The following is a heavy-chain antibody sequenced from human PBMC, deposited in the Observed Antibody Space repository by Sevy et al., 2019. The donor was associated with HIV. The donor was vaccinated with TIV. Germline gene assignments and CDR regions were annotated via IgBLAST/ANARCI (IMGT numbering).Heavy chain of an antibody. D-gene: IGHD3-22*01. J-gene: IGHJ3*02. CDR1: GFSLTTSGLG. CDR2: IYWSDDR. Sequence: SGPTLVKPTQTLTLTCTFPGFSLTTSGLGVGWIRQPPGKALEWLALIYWSDDRRYNPSLKSRLTITKDTSKNQVVLTMTNMDPVDTATYYCAHTSYYDSRETPYDAFDIWGQGTTVTVSS. V-gene: IGHV2-5*01. CDR3: AHTSYYDSRETPYDAFDI.